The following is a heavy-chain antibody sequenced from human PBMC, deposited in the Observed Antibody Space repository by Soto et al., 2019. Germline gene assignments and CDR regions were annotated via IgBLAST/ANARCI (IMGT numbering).Heavy chain of an antibody. V-gene: IGHV3-7*03. CDR3: AKMSGNHYLGYFDY. J-gene: IGHJ4*02. CDR2: VNRDGSEI. Sequence: GGSLRLSCAASGFTFSSYWMTWVRQVPGKGLEWVANVNRDGSEIYYVDSVKGRFTISRDNAKNSLYLQMNSLRAEDTAVYYCAKMSGNHYLGYFDYWGQGTLVTVSS. D-gene: IGHD1-26*01. CDR1: GFTFSSYW.